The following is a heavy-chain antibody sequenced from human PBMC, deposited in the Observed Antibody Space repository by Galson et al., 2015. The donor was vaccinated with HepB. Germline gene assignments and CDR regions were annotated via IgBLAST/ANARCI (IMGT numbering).Heavy chain of an antibody. V-gene: IGHV3-7*01. Sequence: SLRLSCAASGFTFSSYGMSWIRQAPGKGLEWVANIKGDGSKVFYVDSLKGRVTISRDNAKNSLSLQINSLRVEDTAVYYCARGDYYDNSCYCTDAFDSWGQGTMVTVSS. CDR1: GFTFSSYG. CDR2: IKGDGSKV. D-gene: IGHD3-22*01. CDR3: ARGDYYDNSCYCTDAFDS. J-gene: IGHJ3*01.